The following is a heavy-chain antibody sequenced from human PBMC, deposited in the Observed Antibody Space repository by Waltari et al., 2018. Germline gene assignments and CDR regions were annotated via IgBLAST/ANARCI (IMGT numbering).Heavy chain of an antibody. CDR3: ARGYRYASSERFYLDY. J-gene: IGHJ4*02. CDR1: GLSIRRYA. V-gene: IGHV1-69*12. CDR2: FIPLSGSQ. D-gene: IGHD3-16*02. Sequence: QIQLAQSGAEVKSPGSSVTISCKAYGLSIRRYASIWVRQAPGQGLEWMGGFIPLSGSQIYTQKFQGRLTITADGSTRTTVMELRNLRYEDTAVYFCARGYRYASSERFYLDYWGQGTPVIVSS.